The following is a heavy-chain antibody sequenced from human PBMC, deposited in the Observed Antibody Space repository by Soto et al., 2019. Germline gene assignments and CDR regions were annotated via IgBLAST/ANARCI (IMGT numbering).Heavy chain of an antibody. Sequence: GGSLRLSCAASGFTFSSYGMYWVRQAPGKGLEWVAVISYDGSNKYYADSVKGRFTISRDNSKNTLYLQMNSLRAEDTAVYYCAKDGFRDSYNWNYVTYYGMDVWGQGTTVTVSS. CDR2: ISYDGSNK. D-gene: IGHD1-7*01. CDR1: GFTFSSYG. J-gene: IGHJ6*02. V-gene: IGHV3-30*18. CDR3: AKDGFRDSYNWNYVTYYGMDV.